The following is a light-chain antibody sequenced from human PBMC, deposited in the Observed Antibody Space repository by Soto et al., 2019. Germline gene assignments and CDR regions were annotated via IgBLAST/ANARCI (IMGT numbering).Light chain of an antibody. Sequence: QSALTQPPSASGTPGQRVTISCSGSSSNIGSKYVYWYQQLPGTAPKIVISRNFQRPSGVPDRFSGSKSGTSASLAISDLRSEDEADYYCSLYTSSSTFVFGTGTKVTVL. CDR2: RNF. V-gene: IGLV1-47*01. J-gene: IGLJ1*01. CDR3: SLYTSSSTFV. CDR1: SSNIGSKY.